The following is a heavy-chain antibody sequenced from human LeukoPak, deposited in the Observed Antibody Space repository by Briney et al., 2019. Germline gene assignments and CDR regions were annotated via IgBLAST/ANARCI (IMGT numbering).Heavy chain of an antibody. Sequence: GGSLRLSCAASGFTFSSYWMSWVRQAPGKGLEWVANIKQDGSEKYYVDSVKGRFTISRDNAKNSLYLQMNSLKTEDTAVYYCTTDSAFGAFDIWGQGTMVTVSS. J-gene: IGHJ3*02. CDR2: IKQDGSEK. CDR3: TTDSAFGAFDI. V-gene: IGHV3-7*03. D-gene: IGHD3-10*01. CDR1: GFTFSSYW.